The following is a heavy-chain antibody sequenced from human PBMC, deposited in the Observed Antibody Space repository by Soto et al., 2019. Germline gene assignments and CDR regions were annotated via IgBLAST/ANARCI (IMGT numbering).Heavy chain of an antibody. CDR3: AKDLPFTSGGPLAY. J-gene: IGHJ4*02. D-gene: IGHD3-16*01. CDR1: GLTFTNAW. CDR2: IKSKPDGGTR. Sequence: EVQLVESGGGLVKPGESLRLSCAVSGLTFTNAWMTWVRQAPGEGLEWVGHIKSKPDGGTRDYGAPVKGRFIISRDDSKNTLYLDLNSLKTEDTAVYYCAKDLPFTSGGPLAYWGQGAQVIVSS. V-gene: IGHV3-15*01.